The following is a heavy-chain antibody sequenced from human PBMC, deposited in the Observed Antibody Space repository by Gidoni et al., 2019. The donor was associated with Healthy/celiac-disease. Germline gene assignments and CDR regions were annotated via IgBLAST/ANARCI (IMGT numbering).Heavy chain of an antibody. CDR1: GFTFSSYW. Sequence: EVQLVASGGGLVQPGGSLRLSCAASGFTFSSYWMSWVRQAPGKGLEWVANIKQDGSEKYYVDSVKGRFTISRDNAKNSLYLQMNSLRAEDTAVYYCARDYRDSSSSYFDYWGQGTLVTVSS. CDR2: IKQDGSEK. V-gene: IGHV3-7*01. J-gene: IGHJ4*02. D-gene: IGHD6-6*01. CDR3: ARDYRDSSSSYFDY.